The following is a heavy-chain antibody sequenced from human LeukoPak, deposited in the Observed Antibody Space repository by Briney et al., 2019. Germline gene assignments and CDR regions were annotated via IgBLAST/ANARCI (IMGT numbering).Heavy chain of an antibody. CDR1: GGSISSNGYY. Sequence: SETLSLTCSVSGGSISSNGYYWGWIRQPPGKGLEWIGSIYYSGSTFDNPSLKSRVTISVDKSRNQFSLKLTSVTAADTAVYYCASNQWPSWYFDLWGRGTLVTVSS. D-gene: IGHD6-19*01. J-gene: IGHJ2*01. CDR2: IYYSGST. CDR3: ASNQWPSWYFDL. V-gene: IGHV4-39*07.